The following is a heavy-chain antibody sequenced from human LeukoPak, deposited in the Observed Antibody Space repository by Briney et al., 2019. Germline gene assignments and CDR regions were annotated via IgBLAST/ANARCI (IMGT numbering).Heavy chain of an antibody. Sequence: ASVKVSCKASGYSFTSYYIHWVRQAPGQGLEWVGIINPSGGSRTYAQKFQGRVTMTRDTSTGTVYMELSSLRSEDTAVYYCARGVTLTTRPEIWAGDYWGQGTLVTVPS. J-gene: IGHJ4*02. CDR1: GYSFTSYY. CDR2: INPSGGSR. V-gene: IGHV1-46*01. D-gene: IGHD6-6*01. CDR3: ARGVTLTTRPEIWAGDY.